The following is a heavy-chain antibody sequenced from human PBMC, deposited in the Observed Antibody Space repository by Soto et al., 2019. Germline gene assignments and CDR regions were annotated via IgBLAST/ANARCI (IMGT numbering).Heavy chain of an antibody. V-gene: IGHV3-15*01. J-gene: IGHJ5*02. CDR1: GFTFSNAW. D-gene: IGHD6-6*01. Sequence: GGSLRLSCAASGFTFSNAWMSWVRQAPGKGLEWVGRIKSKTDGGTTDYAAPVKGRFTISRDDSKNTLYLQMNSLKTEDTAVYYCTKVAARYHWFDPWGQGTLVTVSS. CDR2: IKSKTDGGTT. CDR3: TKVAARYHWFDP.